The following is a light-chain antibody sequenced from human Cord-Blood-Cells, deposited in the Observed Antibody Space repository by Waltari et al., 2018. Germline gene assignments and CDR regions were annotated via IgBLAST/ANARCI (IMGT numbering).Light chain of an antibody. Sequence: QSALTQPASVSGSPGPSITISCTGTRSDVGSYNLVSWYQQHTGIAPKHMIDEGSKRPAGVSNLFSGSKSGNTASGTISGLQAEDEADYCCCSYAGSSTYVVGTGTKVTVL. CDR3: CSYAGSSTYV. CDR2: EGS. CDR1: RSDVGSYNL. J-gene: IGLJ1*01. V-gene: IGLV2-23*01.